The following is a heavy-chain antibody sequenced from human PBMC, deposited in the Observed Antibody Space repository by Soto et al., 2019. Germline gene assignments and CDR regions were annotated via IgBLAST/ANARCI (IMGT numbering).Heavy chain of an antibody. CDR2: IKSRALGGTT. Sequence: ELQLVESGGGLVKPGGSLTLSCAASDFAFSNAWINWVRQAPGKGLEWVGRIKSRALGGTTDFAAPVRGRFAITRDDSRNMVYMQMNNLNTEDTAVYYCTTDSYSPIVEVRFDYWGHGTLVTVSS. V-gene: IGHV3-15*07. D-gene: IGHD1-26*01. CDR3: TTDSYSPIVEVRFDY. CDR1: DFAFSNAW. J-gene: IGHJ4*01.